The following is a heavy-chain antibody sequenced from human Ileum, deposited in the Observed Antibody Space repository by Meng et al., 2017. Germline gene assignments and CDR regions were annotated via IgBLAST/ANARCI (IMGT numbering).Heavy chain of an antibody. CDR2: IYYSGST. CDR1: GGSISSGDYY. CDR3: ARENTIFGVVWGSWFDP. V-gene: IGHV4-30-4*01. Sequence: QVQLQESGPGLVKPSQTLSLTCTFSGGSISSGDYYWSWIRQPPEKGLEWIGYIYYSGSTYYNPSLKSRVTISVDTSKNQFSLKLSSVTAADTAVYYCARENTIFGVVWGSWFDPWGQGTLVTVSS. J-gene: IGHJ5*02. D-gene: IGHD3-3*01.